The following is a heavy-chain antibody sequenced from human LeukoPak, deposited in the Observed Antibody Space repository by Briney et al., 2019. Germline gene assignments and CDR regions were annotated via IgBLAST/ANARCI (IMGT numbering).Heavy chain of an antibody. V-gene: IGHV4-59*10. CDR3: ARGPLSRDSSGYYYYYYYGMDV. J-gene: IGHJ6*02. CDR1: GGSFSGYY. Sequence: SETLSLTCAVYGGSFSGYYWSWIRQPAGKGLEWIGRIYTSGSTNYNPSLKSRVTMSVDTSKNQFSLKLSSVTAADTAVYYCARGPLSRDSSGYYYYYYYGMDVWGQGTTVTVSS. D-gene: IGHD3-22*01. CDR2: IYTSGST.